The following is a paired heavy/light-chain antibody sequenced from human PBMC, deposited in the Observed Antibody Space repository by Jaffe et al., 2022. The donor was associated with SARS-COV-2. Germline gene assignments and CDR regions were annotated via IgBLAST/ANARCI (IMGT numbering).Heavy chain of an antibody. Sequence: QVQLVESGGGLVKPGGSLRLSCAASGFTFSDYYMSWIRQAPGKGLEWVSHISGSGSTIYYADSVKGRFTISRDNAKNSLYLQMNSLRAEDTAVYYCARGSSSWSLRWGQGTLVTVSS. CDR1: GFTFSDYY. J-gene: IGHJ4*02. CDR3: ARGSSSWSLR. V-gene: IGHV3-11*01. CDR2: ISGSGSTI. D-gene: IGHD6-13*01.
Light chain of an antibody. CDR3: SSYAGSNNV. V-gene: IGLV2-8*01. Sequence: QSALTQPPSASGSPGQSVTISCTGTSSDVGGYNYVSWYQQHPGKAPKLMIYEVSKRPSGVPDRFSGSKSGNTASLTVSGLQAEDEADYYCSSYAGSNNVFGTGTKVTVL. J-gene: IGLJ1*01. CDR1: SSDVGGYNY. CDR2: EVS.